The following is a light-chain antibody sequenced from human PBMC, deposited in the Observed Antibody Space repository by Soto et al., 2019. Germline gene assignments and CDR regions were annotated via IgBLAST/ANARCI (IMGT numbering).Light chain of an antibody. J-gene: IGLJ1*01. Sequence: QSVLTQPASVSGSPGQSITLSCTGTSSDVGSYNLVSWYQQHPGKAPKLMIYEVSKRPSGVSNRFSGSKSGNTASLTISGLQVEDEADYYCCSYAGSTTYVFGTGTKVTVL. CDR3: CSYAGSTTYV. CDR1: SSDVGSYNL. V-gene: IGLV2-23*02. CDR2: EVS.